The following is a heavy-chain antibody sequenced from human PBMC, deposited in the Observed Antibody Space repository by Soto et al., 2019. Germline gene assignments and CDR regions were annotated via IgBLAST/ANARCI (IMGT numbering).Heavy chain of an antibody. D-gene: IGHD6-13*01. J-gene: IGHJ6*02. CDR1: GYTFTSYY. CDR2: INPSGGST. Sequence: GASVKVSCKASGYTFTSYYMHWVRQAPGQGLEWMGIINPSGGSTSYAQKFQGRVTMTRDTSTSTVYMELSSLRSEDTAVYYCARDRLAAAGAGHYYYYGMDVWGQGTTVTVSS. V-gene: IGHV1-46*01. CDR3: ARDRLAAAGAGHYYYYGMDV.